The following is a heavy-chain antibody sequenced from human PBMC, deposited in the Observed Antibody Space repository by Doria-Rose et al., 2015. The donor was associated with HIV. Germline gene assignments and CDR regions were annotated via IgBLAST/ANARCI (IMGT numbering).Heavy chain of an antibody. Sequence: EVQPVESGGGLVQPGRSLRLSCVGSGFSFESYAMHWVRLASGKGLEWVAGISWDSGAKGNADSVEGRFTISRDNAKKSVYLEMRSLRPEDTAFYYCAKAPIIGPKYYFYMDVWGKGTSVTVSS. V-gene: IGHV3-9*01. CDR1: GFSFESYA. CDR2: ISWDSGAK. D-gene: IGHD3-3*01. J-gene: IGHJ6*03. CDR3: AKAPIIGPKYYFYMDV.